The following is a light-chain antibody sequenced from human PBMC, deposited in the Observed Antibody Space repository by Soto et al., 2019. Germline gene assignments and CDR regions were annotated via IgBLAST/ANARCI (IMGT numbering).Light chain of an antibody. CDR2: DVS. CDR1: SGDVGRYKY. V-gene: IGLV2-8*01. CDR3: SSYGGRNTGV. Sequence: QSALTQPPSASGSPGQSVTISCTGTSGDVGRYKYVFWYQQHPRKAHKLLNYDVSKRPSGVPDRFSGSKSGNTAPLTVSGLQGEDEAHYYCSSYGGRNTGVFGGGTKLTVL. J-gene: IGLJ3*02.